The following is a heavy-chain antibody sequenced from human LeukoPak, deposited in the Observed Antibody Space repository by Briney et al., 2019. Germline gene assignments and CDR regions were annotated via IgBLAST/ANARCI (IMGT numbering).Heavy chain of an antibody. CDR2: ISGSGDST. CDR3: AKGRYGSGSYSIDY. V-gene: IGHV3-23*01. CDR1: GFTFSSYG. D-gene: IGHD3-10*01. J-gene: IGHJ4*02. Sequence: GGSLRLSCAASGFTFSSYGMHWVRQAPGKGLEWVSAISGSGDSTYYADSVKGRFTISRDNSKNTLYLEMNSLRVEDTAVYYCAKGRYGSGSYSIDYWGQGTLVTVSS.